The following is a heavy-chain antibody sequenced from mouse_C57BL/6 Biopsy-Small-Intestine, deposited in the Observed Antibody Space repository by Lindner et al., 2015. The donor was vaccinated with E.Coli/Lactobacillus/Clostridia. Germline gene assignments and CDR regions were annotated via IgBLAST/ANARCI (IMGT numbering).Heavy chain of an antibody. CDR2: FDPEDGET. V-gene: IGHV1-18*01. Sequence: SVKVSCKVSGHTLTELSMHWVRQAPGKGLEWMGGFDPEDGETIYAQKFEGRVTMTEDAPTDTAYMVLSSLRSEDTAVYYCATNSLTRVRGVRRFDYWGQGTLVTVSS. J-gene: IGHJ4*01. CDR3: ATNSLTRVRGVRRFDY. CDR1: GHTLTELS. D-gene: IGHD3-3*01.